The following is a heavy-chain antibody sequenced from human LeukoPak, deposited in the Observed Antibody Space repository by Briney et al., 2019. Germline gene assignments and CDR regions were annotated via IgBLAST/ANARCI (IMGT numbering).Heavy chain of an antibody. J-gene: IGHJ3*02. Sequence: PGESLKISCKGSGYSFTSYWIGWVRQMPGKGLEWMGIIYPGDSDTRYSPSFQGQVTIPADKSISTAYLQWSSLKASDTAMYYCARSVAGLTDAFDIWGQGTMVTVSS. V-gene: IGHV5-51*01. D-gene: IGHD6-19*01. CDR2: IYPGDSDT. CDR3: ARSVAGLTDAFDI. CDR1: GYSFTSYW.